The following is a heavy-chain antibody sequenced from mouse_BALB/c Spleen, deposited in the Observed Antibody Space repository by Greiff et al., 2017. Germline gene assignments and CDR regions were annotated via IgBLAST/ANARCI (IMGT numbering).Heavy chain of an antibody. V-gene: IGHV1-26*01. D-gene: IGHD2-14*01. Sequence: EVQLQQSGPELVKPGASVKISCKASGYSFTGYYMHWVKQSHVKSLEWIGRINPYNGATSYNQNFKDKASLTVDKSSSTAYMELHSLTSEDSAVYYCAREGIYYRYDVPFDYWGQGTTLTVSS. CDR3: AREGIYYRYDVPFDY. CDR2: INPYNGAT. J-gene: IGHJ2*01. CDR1: GYSFTGYY.